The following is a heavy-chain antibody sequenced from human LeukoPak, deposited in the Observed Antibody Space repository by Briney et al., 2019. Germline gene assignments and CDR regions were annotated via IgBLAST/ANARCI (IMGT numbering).Heavy chain of an antibody. V-gene: IGHV4-31*03. CDR3: ARACGDDNWFDP. CDR1: GGSISSGGYY. J-gene: IGHJ5*02. Sequence: PSETLSLTCTVSGGSISSGGYYWSWIRQHPGKGLEWIGYIYYSGSTYYNPSLKSRVTISVDTSKNQFSLRLSSVTAADTAVYYCARACGDDNWFDPWGQGTLVTVSS. D-gene: IGHD4-17*01. CDR2: IYYSGST.